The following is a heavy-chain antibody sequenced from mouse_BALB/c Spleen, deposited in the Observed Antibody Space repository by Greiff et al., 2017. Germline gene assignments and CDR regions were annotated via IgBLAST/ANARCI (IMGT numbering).Heavy chain of an antibody. CDR3: ARDCGIHYYGSGWFAY. J-gene: IGHJ3*01. Sequence: EVKLQESGGGLVQPGGSLKLSCAASGFTFSSYGMSWVRQTPDKRLELVATINSNGGSTYYPDSVKGRFTISRDNAKNTLYLQMSSLKSEDTAMYYCARDCGIHYYGSGWFAYWGQGTLVTVSA. D-gene: IGHD1-2*01. CDR1: GFTFSSYG. V-gene: IGHV5-6-3*01. CDR2: INSNGGST.